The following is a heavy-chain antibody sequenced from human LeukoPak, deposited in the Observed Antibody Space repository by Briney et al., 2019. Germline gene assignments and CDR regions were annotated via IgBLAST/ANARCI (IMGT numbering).Heavy chain of an antibody. CDR1: GFTFSSYW. CDR2: IKQDGSEK. J-gene: IGHJ6*03. V-gene: IGHV3-7*01. D-gene: IGHD3-3*01. Sequence: GGSLRLSCAASGFTFSSYWMSWVRQAPGKGLEWVAKIKQDGSEKYYVDSVKGRFTISRDNAKNSLYPQMNSLRAEDTAVYYCARERYYDFWSGSGYYYMDVWGKGTTVTVSS. CDR3: ARERYYDFWSGSGYYYMDV.